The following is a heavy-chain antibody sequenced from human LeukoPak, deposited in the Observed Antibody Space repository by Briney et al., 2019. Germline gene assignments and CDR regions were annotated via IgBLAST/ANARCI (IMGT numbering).Heavy chain of an antibody. Sequence: GGSLRLSCAASGFSFSSYGLYWVRQAPGKGLEWVAFSRHDEDGKYYADSVKGRFTISRDNSKNMLYVQMNSLGAEDTAVYYCARDRLERVVAGTVDCWGQGTLVTVSS. CDR1: GFSFSSYG. CDR3: ARDRLERVVAGTVDC. D-gene: IGHD6-19*01. J-gene: IGHJ4*02. CDR2: SRHDEDGK. V-gene: IGHV3-30*02.